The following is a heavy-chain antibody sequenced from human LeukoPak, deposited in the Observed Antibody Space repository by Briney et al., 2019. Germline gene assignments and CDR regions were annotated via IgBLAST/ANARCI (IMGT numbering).Heavy chain of an antibody. CDR1: GYTFTSYY. CDR3: ARGPSLVVVTAIPFDY. J-gene: IGHJ4*02. V-gene: IGHV1-46*01. Sequence: ASVKVSCKASGYTFTSYYMHWVRQAPGQGLEWMGIINPSGGSTSYAQKFQGRVTKTRDTSTSTVYMELSSLRSEDTAVYYCARGPSLVVVTAIPFDYWGQGTLVTVSS. CDR2: INPSGGST. D-gene: IGHD2-21*02.